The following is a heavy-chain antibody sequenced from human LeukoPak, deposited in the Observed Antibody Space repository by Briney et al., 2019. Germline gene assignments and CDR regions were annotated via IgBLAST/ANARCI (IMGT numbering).Heavy chain of an antibody. V-gene: IGHV3-15*01. J-gene: IGHJ4*02. CDR1: GFTFSNAW. CDR2: IRSKTDGGTT. D-gene: IGHD3-10*01. CDR3: TTARNMVRGVIPLDY. Sequence: GGSLRLSCAASGFTFSNAWMSWVRQAPGKGLEWVGRIRSKTDGGTTDYAAPVKGRFTISRDDSKNTLYLQMNSLKTGDTAVYYCTTARNMVRGVIPLDYWGQGTLVTISS.